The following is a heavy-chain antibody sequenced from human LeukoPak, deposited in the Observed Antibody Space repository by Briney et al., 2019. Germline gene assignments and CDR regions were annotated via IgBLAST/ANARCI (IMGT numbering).Heavy chain of an antibody. Sequence: PGGSLRLSCAASGFTFNSYTMNWVRQAPGKGLEWVSYISSRSSTIYYADSVKGRFTISRDNAKNSLYLQMNSLRAEDTAVYYCARDGYYYGSGSYYKVDFDYWGQGTLVTVSS. J-gene: IGHJ4*02. CDR1: GFTFNSYT. V-gene: IGHV3-48*01. CDR2: ISSRSSTI. CDR3: ARDGYYYGSGSYYKVDFDY. D-gene: IGHD3-10*01.